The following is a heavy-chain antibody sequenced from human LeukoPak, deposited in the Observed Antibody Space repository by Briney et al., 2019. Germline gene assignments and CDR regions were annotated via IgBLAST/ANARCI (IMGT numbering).Heavy chain of an antibody. V-gene: IGHV4-59*01. J-gene: IGHJ6*03. CDR1: GFTFSSYS. CDR2: IYYSGST. D-gene: IGHD3-9*01. Sequence: GSLRLSCAASGFTFSSYSMNWVRQAPGKGLEWIGYIYYSGSTNYNPSLKSRVTISADTSKNQFSLKLSSVTAADTAVYYCARGTYDILTGYYTFHYYYYMDVWGKGTTVTISS. CDR3: ARGTYDILTGYYTFHYYYYMDV.